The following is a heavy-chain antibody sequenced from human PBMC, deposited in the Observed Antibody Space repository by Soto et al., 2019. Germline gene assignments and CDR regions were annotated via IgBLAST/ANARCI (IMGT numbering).Heavy chain of an antibody. D-gene: IGHD2-15*01. CDR2: IYYSGST. CDR1: GGSISSGGYY. Sequence: PSETLSLTCTVSGGSISSGGYYWSWIRQHPGKGLEWIGYIYYSGSTYYNPSLKSRVTISVDTSKNQFSLKLSSVTAADTAVYYCARVKVAGHIAFDIWGQGTMVTVS. CDR3: ARVKVAGHIAFDI. J-gene: IGHJ3*02. V-gene: IGHV4-31*03.